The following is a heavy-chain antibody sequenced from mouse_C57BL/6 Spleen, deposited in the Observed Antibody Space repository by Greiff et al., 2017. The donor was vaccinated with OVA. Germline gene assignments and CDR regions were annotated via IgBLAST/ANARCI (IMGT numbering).Heavy chain of an antibody. CDR2: IYPGSGST. CDR1: GYTFTSYW. CDR3: ARDGYPYFDV. J-gene: IGHJ1*03. Sequence: QVQLQQPGAELVKPGASVKMSCKASGYTFTSYWITWVKQWPGQGLEWIGDIYPGSGSTNYNEKFKSKATLTVDTSSSTAYMQLSSLTSEDSAVYYCARDGYPYFDVWGTGTTVTVSS. D-gene: IGHD2-3*01. V-gene: IGHV1-55*01.